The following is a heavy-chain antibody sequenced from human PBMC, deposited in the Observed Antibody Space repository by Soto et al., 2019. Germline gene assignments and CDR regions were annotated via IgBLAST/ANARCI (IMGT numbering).Heavy chain of an antibody. V-gene: IGHV3-48*03. D-gene: IGHD2-2*01. CDR3: ARDVLQYCSSTSCYFDY. J-gene: IGHJ4*02. CDR2: ISSSGSTI. Sequence: GGSLRLSCAASGFTFSSYEMNWVRQAPGKGLEWVSYISSSGSTIYYADSVKGRFTISRDNAKNSLYLQMNSLRAEDTAVYSCARDVLQYCSSTSCYFDYWGQGTLVTVSS. CDR1: GFTFSSYE.